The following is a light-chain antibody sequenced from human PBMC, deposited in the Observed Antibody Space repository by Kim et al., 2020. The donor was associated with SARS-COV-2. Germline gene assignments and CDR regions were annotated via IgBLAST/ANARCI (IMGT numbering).Light chain of an antibody. CDR3: QQNDDFPIT. V-gene: IGKV1-33*01. J-gene: IGKJ5*01. CDR2: DVS. Sequence: DIQMTQSPSSLSVSVGDRVTITCQATQAIRKFLNWYQQRPGEAPNLLIYDVSNLQTGVPSRFSGSGYGTHFSLTISSLQPEDIATYYCQQNDDFPITFGQGTRLEIK. CDR1: QAIRKF.